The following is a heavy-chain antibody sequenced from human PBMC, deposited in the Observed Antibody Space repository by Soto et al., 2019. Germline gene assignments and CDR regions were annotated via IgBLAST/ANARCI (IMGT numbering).Heavy chain of an antibody. V-gene: IGHV1-18*01. CDR1: GYTFTSYG. Sequence: ASVKVSCKASGYTFTSYGISWVRQAPGQGLDWMGWISAYNGNTNYAQKLQGRVTMTTDTSTSTAYMELRSLRSDDTAVYYCARECSSTSCYDYYYYGMDVWGQGTTVTVSS. CDR2: ISAYNGNT. D-gene: IGHD2-2*01. J-gene: IGHJ6*02. CDR3: ARECSSTSCYDYYYYGMDV.